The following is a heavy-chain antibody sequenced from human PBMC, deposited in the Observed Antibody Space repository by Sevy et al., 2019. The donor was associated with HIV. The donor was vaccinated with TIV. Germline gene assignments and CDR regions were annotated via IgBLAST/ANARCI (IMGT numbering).Heavy chain of an antibody. D-gene: IGHD3-3*01. Sequence: GGSLRLSCAASGFTFNKAWMTWVRQAPGKGLEWVGRIKSNGDGGTTDYTAPVKGRFTISRDDSKNTLYLQMNSLKTEDTAVYDCTTKGGFWSGYQYFDYWGQGTLVTVSS. CDR2: IKSNGDGGTT. V-gene: IGHV3-15*01. CDR1: GFTFNKAW. J-gene: IGHJ4*02. CDR3: TTKGGFWSGYQYFDY.